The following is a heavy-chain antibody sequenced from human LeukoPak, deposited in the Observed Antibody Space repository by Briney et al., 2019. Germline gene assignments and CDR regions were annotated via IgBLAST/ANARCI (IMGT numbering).Heavy chain of an antibody. CDR1: GFTFSSYA. CDR3: AKVPASYSSGWYGGAFDI. D-gene: IGHD6-19*01. J-gene: IGHJ3*02. CDR2: ISYDGSNK. Sequence: GGSLRLSCAASGFTFSSYAMHWVRQAPGKGLEGVTVISYDGSNKYYADSEKGRFTISRDNSKNTLYLQMNSLRAEDTAVYYCAKVPASYSSGWYGGAFDIWGQGTMVTVSS. V-gene: IGHV3-30*18.